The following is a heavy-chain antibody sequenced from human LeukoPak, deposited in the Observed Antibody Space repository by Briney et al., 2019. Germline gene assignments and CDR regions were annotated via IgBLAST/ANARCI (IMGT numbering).Heavy chain of an antibody. CDR2: ISHGSSNI. V-gene: IGHV3-21*01. J-gene: IGHJ4*02. CDR1: GFTFSNAW. D-gene: IGHD4-23*01. Sequence: GGSLRLSCTVSGFTFSNAWMSWVRQAPGKGLEWVSSISHGSSNIYYADSVKGRFTISRDNAKNSLYLQMNSLRAEDTAVYYCARVGGGGAHFDYWGQGTLVTVSS. CDR3: ARVGGGGAHFDY.